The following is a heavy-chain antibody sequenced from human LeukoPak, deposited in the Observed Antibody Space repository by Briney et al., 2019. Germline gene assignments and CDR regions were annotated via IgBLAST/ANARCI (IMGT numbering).Heavy chain of an antibody. D-gene: IGHD5-18*01. CDR3: TTDLSGYSYGP. CDR2: ISYDGSNK. V-gene: IGHV3-30*04. J-gene: IGHJ5*02. CDR1: GFTFSSYA. Sequence: GGSLRLSCAASGFTFSSYAMHWVRQAPGKGLEWVAVISYDGSNKYYADSVKGRFTISRDNSENTLYLQMNSLRAEDTAVYYCTTDLSGYSYGPWGQGTLVTVSS.